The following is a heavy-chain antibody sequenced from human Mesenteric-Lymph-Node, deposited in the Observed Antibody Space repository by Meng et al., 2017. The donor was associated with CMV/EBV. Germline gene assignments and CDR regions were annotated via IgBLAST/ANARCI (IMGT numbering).Heavy chain of an antibody. CDR3: ARDFTNCGSNFCYPAGDPYYGFDV. V-gene: IGHV3-21*01. CDR2: ISKSDSYI. D-gene: IGHD2-15*01. CDR1: GFIFSAYG. J-gene: IGHJ6*02. Sequence: GESLKISCEASGFIFSAYGMNWVRQTPGKGLEWVSFISKSDSYIDYADSVKGRFTISRDNAKKSLYLHLSSLRAEDSGVYFCARDFTNCGSNFCYPAGDPYYGFDVWGQGTTVTVSS.